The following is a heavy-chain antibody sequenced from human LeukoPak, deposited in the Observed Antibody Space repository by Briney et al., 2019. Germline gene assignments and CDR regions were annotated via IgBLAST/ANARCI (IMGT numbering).Heavy chain of an antibody. CDR2: IYYSGTT. D-gene: IGHD1-26*01. V-gene: IGHV4-59*01. CDR1: GGSITSYY. J-gene: IGHJ3*02. CDR3: ARVRDGSSFSAFDM. Sequence: SETLSLTCTVSGGSITSYYWSWIRQPPGKGLEWIGCIYYSGTTNYNPSLKSRATISVDTSKNQFSLKLSSVTAADTAVYYCARVRDGSSFSAFDMWGQGTMVTVSS.